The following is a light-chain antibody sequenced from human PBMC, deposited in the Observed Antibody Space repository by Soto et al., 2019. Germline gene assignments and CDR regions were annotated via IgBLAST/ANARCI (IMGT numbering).Light chain of an antibody. CDR2: GAS. CDR3: QQYNNWPPYT. Sequence: EIVMTQSPATLSVSPGERVTLSCRASQSVGSNLAWYQQKPGQAPRLLIYGASTRATGIPARFSGSGSGTEFTLTISSLQSEDFAVHYCQQYNNWPPYTFGQGTELEIK. J-gene: IGKJ2*01. CDR1: QSVGSN. V-gene: IGKV3-15*01.